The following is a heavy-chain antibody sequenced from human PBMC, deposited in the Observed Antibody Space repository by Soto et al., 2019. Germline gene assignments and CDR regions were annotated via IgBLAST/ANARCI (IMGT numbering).Heavy chain of an antibody. Sequence: LLNGSWKGSGGSLSIDAGGWGRQEPGQGLEWMGGIIPIFGTANYAQKFQGRVTITADESTSTAYMELSSLRSEDTAVYYCARMGTVGATKAFDYWGQGTLVTVSS. CDR1: GGSLSIDA. CDR2: IIPIFGTA. D-gene: IGHD1-26*01. CDR3: ARMGTVGATKAFDY. J-gene: IGHJ4*02. V-gene: IGHV1-69*01.